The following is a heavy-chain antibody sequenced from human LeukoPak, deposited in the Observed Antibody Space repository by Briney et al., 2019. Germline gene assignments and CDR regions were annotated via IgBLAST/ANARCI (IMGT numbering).Heavy chain of an antibody. Sequence: SGTLSLTCAVSGGSISSYYWSWIRQPPGKGLEWIGYIYYSGSTNYNPSLKSRVTISVDTSKNQFSLKLSSVTAADTAVYYCARVPMVRGVMGFDYWGQGTLVTVSS. V-gene: IGHV4-59*01. CDR3: ARVPMVRGVMGFDY. J-gene: IGHJ4*02. D-gene: IGHD3-10*01. CDR2: IYYSGST. CDR1: GGSISSYY.